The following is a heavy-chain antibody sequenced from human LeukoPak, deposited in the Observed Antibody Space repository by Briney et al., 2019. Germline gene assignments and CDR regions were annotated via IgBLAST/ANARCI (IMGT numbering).Heavy chain of an antibody. CDR1: GFTFSSYA. CDR2: ISYDGSNK. Sequence: GGSLRLSCAASGFTFSSYAMHWVRQAPGKGLEWVAVISYDGSNKYYADSVKGRFTISRDNSKNTLYLQMNSLRAEDTAVYYCARDGSPSASNYYDSSGYYYFDYWGQGTLVTVSS. J-gene: IGHJ4*02. V-gene: IGHV3-30-3*01. D-gene: IGHD3-22*01. CDR3: ARDGSPSASNYYDSSGYYYFDY.